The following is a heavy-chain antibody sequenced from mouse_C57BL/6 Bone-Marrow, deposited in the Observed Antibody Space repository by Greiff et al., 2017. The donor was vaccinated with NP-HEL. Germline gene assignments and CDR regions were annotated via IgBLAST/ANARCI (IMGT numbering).Heavy chain of an antibody. J-gene: IGHJ4*01. CDR3: TTTSMVTGYAMDY. CDR2: IDPENGDT. Sequence: VQLKQSGAELVRPGASVKLSCTASGFNIKDDYMHWVKQRPEQGLEWIGWIDPENGDTEYASKFQGKATITADTSSNTAYLQLSSLTSEDTAVYYCTTTSMVTGYAMDYWGQGTSVTVSS. CDR1: GFNIKDDY. D-gene: IGHD2-2*01. V-gene: IGHV14-4*01.